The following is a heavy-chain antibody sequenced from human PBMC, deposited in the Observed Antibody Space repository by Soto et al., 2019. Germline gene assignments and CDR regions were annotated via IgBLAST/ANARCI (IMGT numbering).Heavy chain of an antibody. Sequence: QMVLQSPGPGLVNPWESLSLTCNVSGGSISSFYWTWLRQPPGGRLEWFGRVSDSGSSNYNPSLKRLITRAVHRSRSQFSLRVYSVTGAHTAVYYCTRGVAETDFVPRVKCFDVWGQGILVTVSS. CDR1: GGSISSFY. D-gene: IGHD6-19*01. CDR3: TRGVAETDFVPRVKCFDV. V-gene: IGHV4-4*07. J-gene: IGHJ5*02. CDR2: VSDSGSS.